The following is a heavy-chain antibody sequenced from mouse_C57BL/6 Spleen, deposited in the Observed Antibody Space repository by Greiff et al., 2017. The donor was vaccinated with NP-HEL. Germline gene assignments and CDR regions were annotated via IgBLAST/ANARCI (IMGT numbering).Heavy chain of an antibody. CDR2: IYPGSGNT. CDR1: GYSFTSYY. D-gene: IGHD2-4*01. CDR3: ARGDYDGVDY. Sequence: VQLQQSGPELVKPGASVKISCKASGYSFTSYYIHWVKQRPGQGLAWIGWIYPGSGNTKYNEKFKGKAPLTADTSSSTAYMQLSSLTSEDSAVYYCARGDYDGVDYWGQGTTLTVSS. V-gene: IGHV1-66*01. J-gene: IGHJ2*01.